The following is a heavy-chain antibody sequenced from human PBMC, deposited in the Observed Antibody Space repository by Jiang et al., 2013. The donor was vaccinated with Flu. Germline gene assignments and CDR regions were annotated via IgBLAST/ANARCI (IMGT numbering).Heavy chain of an antibody. J-gene: IGHJ5*02. CDR1: GGSISSYY. CDR3: ARDPAVGRLHNWFDP. CDR2: IYYSGST. V-gene: IGHV4-59*01. Sequence: TCPGLVKPSETLSLTCTVSGGSISSYYWSWIRQPPGKGLEWIGYIYYSGSTNYNPSLKSRVTISVDTSKNQFSLKLSSVTAADTAVYYCARDPAVGRLHNWFDPWGQGTLVTVSS.